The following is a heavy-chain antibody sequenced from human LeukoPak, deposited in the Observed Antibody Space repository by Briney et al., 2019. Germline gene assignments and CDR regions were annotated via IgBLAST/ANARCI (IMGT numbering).Heavy chain of an antibody. CDR3: ARDRPYYYDSSGYPDAFDI. D-gene: IGHD3-22*01. CDR1: GFTFSSYA. Sequence: GGSLRLSCAASGFTFSSYAMHWVRQAPGKGLEGVAVISYDGSNKYYADSVKGRFTISRDNSKNTLYLQMNSLRAEDTAVYYCARDRPYYYDSSGYPDAFDIWGQGTMVTVSS. CDR2: ISYDGSNK. J-gene: IGHJ3*02. V-gene: IGHV3-30-3*01.